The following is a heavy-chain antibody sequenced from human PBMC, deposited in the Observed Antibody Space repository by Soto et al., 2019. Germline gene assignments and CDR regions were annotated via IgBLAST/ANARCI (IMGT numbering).Heavy chain of an antibody. Sequence: SVKVSCKASGGTFSSYAISWVRQAPGQGLEWMGGIIPIFGTANYAQKFQGRVTITADESTSTAYMELSSLRSEDTAVYYCASRVRVVAAPIYYIDYWGQGTLVTVSS. CDR1: GGTFSSYA. V-gene: IGHV1-69*13. CDR2: IIPIFGTA. J-gene: IGHJ4*02. D-gene: IGHD2-15*01. CDR3: ASRVRVVAAPIYYIDY.